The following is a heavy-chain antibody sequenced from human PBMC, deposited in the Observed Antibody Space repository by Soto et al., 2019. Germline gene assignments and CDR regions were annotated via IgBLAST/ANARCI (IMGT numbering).Heavy chain of an antibody. CDR1: GFSLSTSGVG. D-gene: IGHD1-1*01. V-gene: IGHV2-5*02. CDR3: APRAGLQGDWDGGYFDF. J-gene: IGHJ4*02. CDR2: IYWDEDK. Sequence: QITLKESGPTRVKPTQTLTLTCTFSGFSLSTSGVGVGWIRQPPGKALERLALIYWDEDKRYTPSLTSRLTITKATYKTQVVLTMTNRDTVDTAAYYCAPRAGLQGDWDGGYFDFWGQGALVTVSS.